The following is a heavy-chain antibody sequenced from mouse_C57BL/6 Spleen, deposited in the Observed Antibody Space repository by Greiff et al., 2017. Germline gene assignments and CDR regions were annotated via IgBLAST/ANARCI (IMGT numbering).Heavy chain of an antibody. CDR2: ISYDGSN. CDR1: GYSITSGYY. J-gene: IGHJ4*01. D-gene: IGHD1-1*01. Sequence: VQLKQSGPGLVKPSQSLSLTCSVTGYSITSGYYWNWIRQFPGNKLEWLGYISYDGSNNYNPSLKNRISITRDTSKNQFFLKLNSVTTDDTATYYCAREGDYYGTGYAMDYWGQGTSVTVSS. V-gene: IGHV3-6*01. CDR3: AREGDYYGTGYAMDY.